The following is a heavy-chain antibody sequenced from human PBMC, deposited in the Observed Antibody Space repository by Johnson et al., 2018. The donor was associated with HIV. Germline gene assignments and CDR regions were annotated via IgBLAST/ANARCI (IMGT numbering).Heavy chain of an antibody. CDR1: EFTVSANY. V-gene: IGHV3-66*01. Sequence: MLLVESGGGLVQPGGSLRLSCAASEFTVSANYMSWVRQAPGKGLEWVSVTYSGGTTFYADSVKGRFTISRDNSRNTLYLQMSSLRVEDTAVYYCASVRRGAFDMWGQGTVVTVSS. D-gene: IGHD2-8*01. CDR2: TYSGGTT. CDR3: ASVRRGAFDM. J-gene: IGHJ3*02.